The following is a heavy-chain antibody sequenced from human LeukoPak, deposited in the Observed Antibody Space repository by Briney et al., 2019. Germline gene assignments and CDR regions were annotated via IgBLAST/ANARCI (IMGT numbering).Heavy chain of an antibody. Sequence: PGGSLRLSCAASGFTFSYYGMNWVRQAPGKGLEWVSSLSGSGGSTYYADSVKGRFTISRDNSKNTLYLQMNSLRAEDTAVYYCAKDMAGTPDYWGQGTLVTVSS. CDR3: AKDMAGTPDY. J-gene: IGHJ4*02. V-gene: IGHV3-23*01. D-gene: IGHD1-1*01. CDR2: LSGSGGST. CDR1: GFTFSYYG.